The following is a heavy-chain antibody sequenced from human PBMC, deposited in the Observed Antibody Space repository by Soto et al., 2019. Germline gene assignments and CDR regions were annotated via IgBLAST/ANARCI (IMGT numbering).Heavy chain of an antibody. V-gene: IGHV2-5*02. Sequence: ITLKESGPTLVKPTQTLTLTCTFSGFSLRTSGVGVGWIRQPPGKALEWLALIYWDDDKRSSPSLKIRLTITKDTSKNLGVLTMTDMDPVDTSTYYCAHSPWRYDTYGMYVWGQGTTVTVAS. J-gene: IGHJ6*02. D-gene: IGHD1-1*01. CDR1: GFSLRTSGVG. CDR2: IYWDDDK. CDR3: AHSPWRYDTYGMYV.